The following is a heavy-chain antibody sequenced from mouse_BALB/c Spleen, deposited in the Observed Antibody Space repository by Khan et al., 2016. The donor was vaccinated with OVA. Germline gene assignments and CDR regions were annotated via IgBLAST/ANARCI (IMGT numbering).Heavy chain of an antibody. J-gene: IGHJ3*01. Sequence: VQLQESGPELVKPGTSVKMSCKASGYTFTDYVLTWVKQKSGQGLEWIGEIYPGSGNTYYNEKFKDKATLTADKSSDTAYMQLSSLASEDSAVYCCARGGYGTSGAFWGQGTLVTVSA. CDR2: IYPGSGNT. D-gene: IGHD1-1*01. CDR3: ARGGYGTSGAF. V-gene: IGHV1-81*01. CDR1: GYTFTDYV.